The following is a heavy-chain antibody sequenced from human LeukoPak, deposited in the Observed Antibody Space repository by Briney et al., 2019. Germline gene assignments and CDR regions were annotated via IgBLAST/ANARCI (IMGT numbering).Heavy chain of an antibody. V-gene: IGHV3-21*01. D-gene: IGHD4-17*01. J-gene: IGHJ4*02. CDR3: ARRVTTFLS. CDR1: GFDLSPYT. Sequence: GVSLRLSCSASGFDLSPYTMDWVRQARGKGLEWVASISSTSTYMYYGDSLKGRFTISRDNAKNTLYLQLDSLRAEDTATYYCARRVTTFLSWGQGTLVIVSS. CDR2: ISSTSTYM.